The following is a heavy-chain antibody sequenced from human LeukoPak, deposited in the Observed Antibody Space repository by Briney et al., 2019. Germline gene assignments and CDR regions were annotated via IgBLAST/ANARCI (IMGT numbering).Heavy chain of an antibody. V-gene: IGHV5-51*01. J-gene: IGHJ4*02. CDR3: ARGNYYDSSGYYYVHDY. Sequence: GESLKISRKGSGYSFSSYWIGWVRQMLGKGLEWMGIIYPGDSDTRYSPSFQGQVTISADKSISTAYLQWSSLKASDTAMYYCARGNYYDSSGYYYVHDYWGQGTLVTVSS. D-gene: IGHD3-22*01. CDR1: GYSFSSYW. CDR2: IYPGDSDT.